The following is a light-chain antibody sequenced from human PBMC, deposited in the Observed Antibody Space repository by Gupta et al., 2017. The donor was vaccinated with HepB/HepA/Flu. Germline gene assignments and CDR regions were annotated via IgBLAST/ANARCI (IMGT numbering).Light chain of an antibody. CDR1: QYVSTN. CDR3: QQYNKWPPMYT. CDR2: GAS. J-gene: IGKJ2*01. V-gene: IGKV3-15*01. Sequence: IVMTQSQATLSVSPGERATLSCRASQYVSTNLAWYQQKPGQAPRLLIYGASTRATGIAARFSGSGSGTEFTLTISSLQSEDFAVYYCQQYNKWPPMYTFGQGTKLEI.